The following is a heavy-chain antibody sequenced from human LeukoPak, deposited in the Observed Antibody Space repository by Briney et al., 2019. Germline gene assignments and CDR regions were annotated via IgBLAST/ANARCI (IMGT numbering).Heavy chain of an antibody. Sequence: PSETLSLTCTVFGGSISSYYWSWIRQPAGKGLEWIGRIYTSGSTNYNPSLKSRVTMSVDTSKNQFSLKLSSVTAADTAVYYCAREWVYCGGDCYYDYWGQGTLVTVSS. CDR1: GGSISSYY. CDR3: AREWVYCGGDCYYDY. CDR2: IYTSGST. V-gene: IGHV4-4*07. D-gene: IGHD2-21*02. J-gene: IGHJ4*02.